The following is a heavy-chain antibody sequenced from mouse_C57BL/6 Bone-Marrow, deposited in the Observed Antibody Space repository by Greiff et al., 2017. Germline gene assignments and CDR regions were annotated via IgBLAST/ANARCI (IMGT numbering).Heavy chain of an antibody. CDR2: FYPGSGSI. CDR3: ASDEEGLGTGTSWYVDV. Sequence: QVQLQQSGAELVKPGASVKLSCKASGYTFTEYTIHWVKQRSGQGLEWIGWFYPGSGSIKYNEKFKDKATLTADKSSSTAYMELSRLTSEDSAVFVWASDEEGLGTGTSWYVDVWGTGNTVTVSS. D-gene: IGHD4-1*01. CDR1: GYTFTEYT. J-gene: IGHJ1*03. V-gene: IGHV1-62-2*01.